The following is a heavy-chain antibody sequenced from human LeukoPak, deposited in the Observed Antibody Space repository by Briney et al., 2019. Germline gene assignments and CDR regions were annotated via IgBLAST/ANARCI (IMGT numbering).Heavy chain of an antibody. V-gene: IGHV5-51*01. Sequence: GQSLLISCKASGYIFTNYWIGWVRQMPGKGLEWMGIIYPRDSNTRYSPSFQGQVTVSADKSISTAYLQWNTLEASDTAMYYCARRQYSGYDFDFWGQGTLVSLSS. CDR2: IYPRDSNT. CDR3: ARRQYSGYDFDF. D-gene: IGHD5-12*01. J-gene: IGHJ4*02. CDR1: GYIFTNYW.